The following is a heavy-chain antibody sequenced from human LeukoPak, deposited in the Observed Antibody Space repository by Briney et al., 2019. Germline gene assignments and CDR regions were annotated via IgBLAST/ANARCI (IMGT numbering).Heavy chain of an antibody. Sequence: GGSLRLSCAASGFTFSSYAMSWVRQAPGKGLEWVSAISGSGGSTYYADSVKGRFTISRDNSKNTLYLQMNSLRAEDTAVYYCGKDSVLLWFGELLPTLDYWGQGTLVTVSS. CDR2: ISGSGGST. CDR3: GKDSVLLWFGELLPTLDY. V-gene: IGHV3-23*01. D-gene: IGHD3-10*01. CDR1: GFTFSSYA. J-gene: IGHJ4*02.